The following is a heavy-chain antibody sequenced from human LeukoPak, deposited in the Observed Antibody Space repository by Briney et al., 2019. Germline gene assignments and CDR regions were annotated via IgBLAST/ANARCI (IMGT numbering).Heavy chain of an antibody. CDR1: GYTFSSYG. V-gene: IGHV1-18*01. CDR3: ARGPLAGLKNDAFDI. D-gene: IGHD6-19*01. J-gene: IGHJ3*02. CDR2: ISAYNGNT. Sequence: GASVKVSCKASGYTFSSYGISWVRQAPGQGLEWMGWISAYNGNTNYAQKVQGRVTMTTDTSTSTAYMELRSLRSDDTAVYYCARGPLAGLKNDAFDIWGQGTMVAVSS.